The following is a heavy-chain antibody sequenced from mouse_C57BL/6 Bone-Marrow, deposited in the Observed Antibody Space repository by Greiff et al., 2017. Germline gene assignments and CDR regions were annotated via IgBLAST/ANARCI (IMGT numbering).Heavy chain of an antibody. Sequence: QVQLQQPGAELVMPGASVTLSCKASGYTFTSYWMHWVKQRPGQGLEWIGEIDPSDSYTNYNQKFKGKSTLTVDKSSSTAYMQLSSLTSEDSAVYYCARSWVYGNYRFAYWGQGTLVTVSA. CDR1: GYTFTSYW. D-gene: IGHD2-1*01. CDR3: ARSWVYGNYRFAY. V-gene: IGHV1-69*01. CDR2: IDPSDSYT. J-gene: IGHJ3*01.